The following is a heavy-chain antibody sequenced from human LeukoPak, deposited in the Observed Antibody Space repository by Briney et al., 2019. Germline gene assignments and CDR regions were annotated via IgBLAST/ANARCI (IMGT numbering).Heavy chain of an antibody. Sequence: PGGSLRLSCTASGFTFADYALSWVRQAPGKGLEWVGRIKSKTDGGTTDYAAPVKSRSTISRDDSKNTLYLQMNSLKTEDTAVYYCATESDSSGWYFDYWGQGTLVTVSS. CDR3: ATESDSSGWYFDY. V-gene: IGHV3-15*01. J-gene: IGHJ4*02. CDR2: IKSKTDGGTT. CDR1: GFTFADYA. D-gene: IGHD6-19*01.